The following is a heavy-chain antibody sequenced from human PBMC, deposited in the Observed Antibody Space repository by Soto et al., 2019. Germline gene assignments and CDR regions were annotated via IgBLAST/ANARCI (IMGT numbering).Heavy chain of an antibody. D-gene: IGHD3-22*01. CDR3: ATVFAGPTQGYLPATSSGYYSYFDY. CDR1: GYTLTELS. Sequence: ASVKVSCKVSGYTLTELSMHWVRQAPGKGLEWMGGFDPEDGETIYAQKFQGRVTMTEDTSTDTAYMELSSLRSEDTAEYYCATVFAGPTQGYLPATSSGYYSYFDYWGQGTLVTVSS. CDR2: FDPEDGET. J-gene: IGHJ4*02. V-gene: IGHV1-24*01.